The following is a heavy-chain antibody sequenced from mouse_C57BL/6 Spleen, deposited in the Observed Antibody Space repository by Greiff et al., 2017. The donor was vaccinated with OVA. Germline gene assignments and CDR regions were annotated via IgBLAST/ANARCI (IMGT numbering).Heavy chain of an antibody. CDR3: ARTKLGQNFDD. Sequence: VQLQQPGAELVRPGSSVKLSCKASGYTFTSYWMHWVKQRPIQGLEWIGNIDPSDSETHYNQKFKDKATLTVDKSSSTAYMQLSSLTSEDSAVYCYARTKLGQNFDDWGKGTTLTVSS. J-gene: IGHJ2*01. CDR1: GYTFTSYW. D-gene: IGHD3-3*01. CDR2: IDPSDSET. V-gene: IGHV1-52*01.